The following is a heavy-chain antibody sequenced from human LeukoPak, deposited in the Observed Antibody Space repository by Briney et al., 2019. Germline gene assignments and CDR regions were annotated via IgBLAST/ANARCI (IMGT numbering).Heavy chain of an antibody. J-gene: IGHJ4*02. CDR2: IKKDGSEK. CDR1: GFTFISSW. CDR3: VRISTSVAGGDY. Sequence: PGGSLRLSCGASGFTFISSWMSWVRQAPGKGLEWAANIKKDGSEKYYVDSVKGRFTISRDNSKNSVDLQMDSLRVEDTAVYYCVRISTSVAGGDYWGQGTLVTVSS. V-gene: IGHV3-7*01. D-gene: IGHD6-19*01.